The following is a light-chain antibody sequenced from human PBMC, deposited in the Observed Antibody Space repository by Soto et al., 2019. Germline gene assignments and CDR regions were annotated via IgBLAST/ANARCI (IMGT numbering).Light chain of an antibody. CDR1: SSDVGGYDY. V-gene: IGLV2-11*01. CDR3: CSYSDTYTYV. J-gene: IGLJ1*01. Sequence: QSALTQPRSVTEPPGQSVTLSCTGTSSDVGGYDYLSWYQQHPGKAPKLLIYGVSERPSGVPDRFSGSKSGSTASLTISELQAEDEADYYCCSYSDTYTYVFGTGTKVTVL. CDR2: GVS.